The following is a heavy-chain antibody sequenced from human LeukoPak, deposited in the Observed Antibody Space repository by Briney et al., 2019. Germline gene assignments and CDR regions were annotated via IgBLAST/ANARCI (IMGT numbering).Heavy chain of an antibody. CDR1: GFTFSSYW. CDR2: VNPQGSET. V-gene: IGHV3-74*01. D-gene: IGHD6-19*01. Sequence: GGSLRLSCAASGFTFSSYWMHWVRQAPGKGLVWVSRVNPQGSETSYADSVKGRFTISRDNAKDALHLQMDNLRAEDTAVYYCARARWSSTGWFLGYWGQGTLVTVSS. J-gene: IGHJ4*02. CDR3: ARARWSSTGWFLGY.